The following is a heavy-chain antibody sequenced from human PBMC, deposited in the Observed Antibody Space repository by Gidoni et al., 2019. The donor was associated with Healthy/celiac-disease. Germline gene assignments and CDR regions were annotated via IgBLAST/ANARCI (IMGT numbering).Heavy chain of an antibody. CDR3: AREAKQPHPVEAAGTGGYFDY. Sequence: QGQLVESGGGVGPPGRSRRPSCAAFVFTCISYALLWVRQAPGKGLEWVAVISYDGSNKYYADSVKGRFTISRDNSKNTLYLQMNSLRAEDTAVYYCAREAKQPHPVEAAGTGGYFDYWGQGTLVTVSS. CDR1: VFTCISYA. D-gene: IGHD6-13*01. CDR2: ISYDGSNK. J-gene: IGHJ4*02. V-gene: IGHV3-30-3*01.